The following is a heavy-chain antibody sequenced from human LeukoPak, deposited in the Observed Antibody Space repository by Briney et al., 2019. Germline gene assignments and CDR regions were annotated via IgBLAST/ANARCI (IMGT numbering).Heavy chain of an antibody. V-gene: IGHV3-30-3*01. CDR3: ARDRVRGVIRYVMDY. Sequence: GGSLRLSCAASGFTFSSYAMHWVRQAPGKGLEWVAVISYDGSNKYYADSVKGRFTISRDNSKSTLYLQMNSLRAEDTAVYYCARDRVRGVIRYVMDYWGQGTLVTVSS. CDR2: ISYDGSNK. CDR1: GFTFSSYA. D-gene: IGHD3-10*01. J-gene: IGHJ4*02.